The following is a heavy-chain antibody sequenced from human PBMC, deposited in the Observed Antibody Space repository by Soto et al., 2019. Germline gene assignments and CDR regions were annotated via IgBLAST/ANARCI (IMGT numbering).Heavy chain of an antibody. J-gene: IGHJ6*02. CDR3: AKDSGSYYPLGYYGMDV. V-gene: IGHV3-23*01. CDR2: ISGSGGST. CDR1: GFTLFSYS. Sequence: GGSPRLSFAAPGFTLFSYSMRWGRQAPGEGLEWVSAISGSGGSTYYADSVKGRFTISRDNSKNTLYLQMNSLRAEDTAVYYCAKDSGSYYPLGYYGMDVWGQGTTVTVSS. D-gene: IGHD1-26*01.